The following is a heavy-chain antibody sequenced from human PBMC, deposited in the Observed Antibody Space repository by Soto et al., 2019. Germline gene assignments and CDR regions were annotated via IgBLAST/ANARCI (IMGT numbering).Heavy chain of an antibody. D-gene: IGHD3-16*01. Sequence: QVQLQESGPGLVKPSQTLSLSYSVSGVSITTSGHYWNWVRQRPGRGLEWIGYIDSSGTTYYNPSLKTRVAMSVEPSTSQISLNLSSVTAADTALYFCALGMFMDVWGRGTTVTVSS. CDR1: GVSITTSGHY. CDR2: IDSSGTT. CDR3: ALGMFMDV. J-gene: IGHJ6*03. V-gene: IGHV4-31*03.